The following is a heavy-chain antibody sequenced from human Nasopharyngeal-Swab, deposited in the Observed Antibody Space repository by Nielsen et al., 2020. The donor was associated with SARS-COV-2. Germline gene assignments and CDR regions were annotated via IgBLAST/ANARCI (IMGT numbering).Heavy chain of an antibody. V-gene: IGHV3-9*01. J-gene: IGHJ4*02. CDR2: ISWNSGSI. Sequence: GGSLRLSCAAPGFTFDDYAMHWVRRAPGKGLEWVSGISWNSGSIGYADSVKGRFTISRDNAKNSLYLQMNSLRAEDTALYYCAKDCSSSWYTWGLFDYWGQGTLVTVSS. CDR1: GFTFDDYA. D-gene: IGHD6-13*01. CDR3: AKDCSSSWYTWGLFDY.